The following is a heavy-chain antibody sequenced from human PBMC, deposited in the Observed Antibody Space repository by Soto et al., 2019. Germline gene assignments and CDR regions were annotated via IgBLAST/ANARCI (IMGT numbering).Heavy chain of an antibody. CDR1: GFTFSIYS. J-gene: IGHJ3*01. D-gene: IGHD6-19*01. CDR3: AKTYSSGRGAFDV. Sequence: GGSLRLSCAASGFTFSIYSMNLVRQAPGKGLEWVSYISSGSSTIYYADSVKGRFTISRDNAQNSLYLQMNSLRAEDTAVYYCAKTYSSGRGAFDVWGQGTMVTVSS. V-gene: IGHV3-48*01. CDR2: ISSGSSTI.